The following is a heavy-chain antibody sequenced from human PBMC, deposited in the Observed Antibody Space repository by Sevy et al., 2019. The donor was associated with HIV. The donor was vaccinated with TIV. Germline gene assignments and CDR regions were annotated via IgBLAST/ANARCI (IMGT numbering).Heavy chain of an antibody. D-gene: IGHD6-13*01. Sequence: GGSLRLSCAASGFTFSSYAMHWVRQAPGKGLEWVAEISYDGSNKYYADSVKGRFTISRDNSKNTLYLQMNSLRAEDTAVYYCARDPKGIAAAQNYWGQGTLVTVSS. CDR2: ISYDGSNK. CDR3: ARDPKGIAAAQNY. V-gene: IGHV3-30-3*01. CDR1: GFTFSSYA. J-gene: IGHJ4*02.